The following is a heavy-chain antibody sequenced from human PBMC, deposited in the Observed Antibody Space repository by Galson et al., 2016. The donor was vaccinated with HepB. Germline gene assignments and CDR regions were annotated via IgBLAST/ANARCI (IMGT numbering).Heavy chain of an antibody. CDR1: GGSLSSYY. CDR2: IYYSGST. J-gene: IGHJ4*02. Sequence: SETLSLTCTVSGGSLSSYYWSRIRQPPGKGLEWIGYIYYSGSTNYNPSLKSRVTISIDTSKNQFSLKLSSVTAADTAMYYCARSPSMIRGVILDSWGQGTLVTVSS. D-gene: IGHD3-10*01. V-gene: IGHV4-59*01. CDR3: ARSPSMIRGVILDS.